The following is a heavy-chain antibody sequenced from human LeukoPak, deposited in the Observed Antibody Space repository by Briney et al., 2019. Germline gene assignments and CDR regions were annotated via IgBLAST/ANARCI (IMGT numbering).Heavy chain of an antibody. D-gene: IGHD6-19*01. CDR2: IYHSGST. Sequence: SETLSLTCAVSGYSISSGYYWGWTRQPPGKGLEWIGSIYHSGSTYYNPSLKSRVTISVDTSKNQFSLKLSSVTAADTAVYYCARLRVAVAENWGQGTLVTVSS. CDR3: ARLRVAVAEN. J-gene: IGHJ4*02. V-gene: IGHV4-38-2*01. CDR1: GYSISSGYY.